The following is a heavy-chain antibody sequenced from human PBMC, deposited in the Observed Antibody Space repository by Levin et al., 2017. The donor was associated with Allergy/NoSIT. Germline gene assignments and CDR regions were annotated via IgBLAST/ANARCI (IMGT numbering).Heavy chain of an antibody. CDR1: GYTFTSYG. J-gene: IGHJ4*02. CDR3: ARGGQYYDILTGYLRGVECGY. D-gene: IGHD3-9*01. Sequence: ASVKVSCKASGYTFTSYGISWVRQAPGQGLEWMGWISAYNGNTNYAQKLQGRVTMTTDTSTSTAYMELRSLRSDDTAVYYCARGGQYYDILTGYLRGVECGYWGQGTLVTVSS. CDR2: ISAYNGNT. V-gene: IGHV1-18*01.